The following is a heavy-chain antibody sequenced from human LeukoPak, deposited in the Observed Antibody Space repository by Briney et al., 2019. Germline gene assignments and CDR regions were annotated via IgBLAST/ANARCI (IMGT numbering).Heavy chain of an antibody. CDR1: GFTFSSYW. Sequence: GGSLRLSCAASGFTFSSYWMSWVRQAPGKGLEWVANIKQDGSEKYYVDSVKGRFTISRDNAKNSLYLQMNSLRAEDTAVYYCASDGFGELFSLYYYYGMDVWGQGTTVTVSS. V-gene: IGHV3-7*01. J-gene: IGHJ6*02. CDR3: ASDGFGELFSLYYYYGMDV. D-gene: IGHD3-10*01. CDR2: IKQDGSEK.